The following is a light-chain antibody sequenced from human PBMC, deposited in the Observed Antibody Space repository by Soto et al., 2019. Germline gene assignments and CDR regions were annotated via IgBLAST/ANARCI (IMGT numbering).Light chain of an antibody. CDR3: QKRSNWPPVT. CDR1: QSVSSY. CDR2: DAS. V-gene: IGKV3-11*01. J-gene: IGKJ4*01. Sequence: EIVLTQSPATLSLSPGERATLSCRASQSVSSYLAWYQQKPGQAPRLLIYDASNRATGIPARFSGSGSGTDFTLTISSLEPEDFSVYYCQKRSNWPPVTFGGGTKVEI.